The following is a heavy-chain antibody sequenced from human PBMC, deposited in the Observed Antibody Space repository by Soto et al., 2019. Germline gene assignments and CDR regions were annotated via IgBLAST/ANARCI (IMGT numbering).Heavy chain of an antibody. CDR1: GGTFSSYA. V-gene: IGHV1-69*13. J-gene: IGHJ4*02. D-gene: IGHD3-22*01. CDR2: IIPIFGTA. CDR3: ARVHHPYYYDSSGYYFDY. Sequence: ASVKVSCKASGGTFSSYAISWVRQAPGQGLEWMGGIIPIFGTANYAQKFRGRVTITADESTSTAYMELSSLRSEDTAVYYCARVHHPYYYDSSGYYFDYWGQGTLVTVSS.